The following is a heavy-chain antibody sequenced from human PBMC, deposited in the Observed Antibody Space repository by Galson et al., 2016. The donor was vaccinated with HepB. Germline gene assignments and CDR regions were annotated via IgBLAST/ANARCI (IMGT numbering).Heavy chain of an antibody. D-gene: IGHD4-17*01. Sequence: LSLTCSVSGVSMNNYYWSWIRQAAGGGLEWIGRIYASGSTNYNPSLKSRVTISVDTSKNQFSLSLSSMAAADTAVYYCAGQGLGRAGERDIHWGQGTLVTVSS. CDR3: AGQGLGRAGERDIH. V-gene: IGHV4-4*07. CDR1: GVSMNNYY. CDR2: IYASGST. J-gene: IGHJ4*02.